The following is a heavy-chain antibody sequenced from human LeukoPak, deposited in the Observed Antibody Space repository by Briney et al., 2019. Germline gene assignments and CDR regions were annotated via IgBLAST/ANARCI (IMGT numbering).Heavy chain of an antibody. J-gene: IGHJ4*02. CDR1: GFTLSSNY. CDR3: ARDRLDSSNN. Sequence: GGSLRLSCAASGFTLSSNYMSWVGQAPGKGLEGVSVIYSGGSTYYADSVRGRFTITRDNSKNTLYLQMNSLRADDTAVYYGARDRLDSSNNWGQGTLVTVSS. V-gene: IGHV3-53*01. D-gene: IGHD6-13*01. CDR2: IYSGGST.